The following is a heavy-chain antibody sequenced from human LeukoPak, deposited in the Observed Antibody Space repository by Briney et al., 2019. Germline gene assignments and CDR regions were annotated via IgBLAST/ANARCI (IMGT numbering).Heavy chain of an antibody. CDR2: MHHDGSA. J-gene: IGHJ4*02. V-gene: IGHV4-4*02. CDR1: GGSLTTRNF. CDR3: AREGLGETYFEY. D-gene: IGHD3-10*01. Sequence: PSGTLSLACAVSGGSLTTRNFWSWVRQPPGKGLEWIAEMHHDGSANYNPSLKSRVSMSVDKSKNHFSLRLTSVTAADTAVYYCAREGLGETYFEYWGRGILVTVSS.